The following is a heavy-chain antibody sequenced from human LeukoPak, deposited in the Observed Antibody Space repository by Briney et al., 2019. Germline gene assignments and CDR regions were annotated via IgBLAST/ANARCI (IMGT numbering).Heavy chain of an antibody. V-gene: IGHV4-39*07. CDR2: TYYSGGT. CDR1: GGSITTRSYY. D-gene: IGHD7-27*01. J-gene: IGHJ3*02. Sequence: SETLSLTCNVSGGSITTRSYYWGWIRQSPGAGLEWIGTTYYSGGTFYNPSLRSRVTISLDTSENHFSLKMNSMTAADTAMYYCARKLNWGLGAFDIWGQGALVTVSS. CDR3: ARKLNWGLGAFDI.